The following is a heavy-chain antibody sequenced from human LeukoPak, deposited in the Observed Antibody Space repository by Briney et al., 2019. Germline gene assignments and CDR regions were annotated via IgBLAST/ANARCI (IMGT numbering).Heavy chain of an antibody. J-gene: IGHJ4*02. CDR2: INDNGGTT. D-gene: IGHD6-19*01. Sequence: GGSLRLSCAASGFTFSSYAMSWVRQAPGKGLEWVSTINDNGGTTYYADSVKGRFTISRGNSKNTLYLQMNSLRAEDTAVYYCVSGWYVDYWGQGTLVTVSS. CDR3: VSGWYVDY. V-gene: IGHV3-23*01. CDR1: GFTFSSYA.